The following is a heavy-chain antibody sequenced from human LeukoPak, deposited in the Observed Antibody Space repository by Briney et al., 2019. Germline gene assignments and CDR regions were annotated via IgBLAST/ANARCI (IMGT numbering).Heavy chain of an antibody. CDR3: AREHSSGYYFDAFDI. J-gene: IGHJ3*02. CDR1: GYTFTGYY. D-gene: IGHD3-22*01. CDR2: INPNSGGT. Sequence: ASVKVSCKASGYTFTGYYMHWVRQAPGQGLEWMGWINPNSGGTNYPQKFQVRVTLTRDTSISTAYMELSRLKSDDTAVYYCAREHSSGYYFDAFDIWGQGTMVTVSS. V-gene: IGHV1-2*02.